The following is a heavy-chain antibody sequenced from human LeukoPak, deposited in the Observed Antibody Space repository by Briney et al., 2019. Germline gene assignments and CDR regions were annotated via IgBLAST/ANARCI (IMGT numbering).Heavy chain of an antibody. Sequence: GASVKVSCKASGYTFTGYYMHWVRQAPGQGLEWMGWINPNSGGTNYAQKFQGRVTMTRDTSISTAYMELSRLRSDDTAVYYCARVLSGSYVDPFDYWGQGTLVTVSS. CDR3: ARVLSGSYVDPFDY. V-gene: IGHV1-2*02. D-gene: IGHD3-10*01. CDR2: INPNSGGT. J-gene: IGHJ4*02. CDR1: GYTFTGYY.